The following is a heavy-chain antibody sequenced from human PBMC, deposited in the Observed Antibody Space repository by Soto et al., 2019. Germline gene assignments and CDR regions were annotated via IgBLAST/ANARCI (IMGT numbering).Heavy chain of an antibody. J-gene: IGHJ6*03. Sequence: QVQLVQSGTEVKKPGASVKVSCKASGYTFDSYGISWVRQAPGQGLEWMAWISTYNGDINYAQVLQGRVIVTTDSSTSTAYMERRSLRSDDTAVYYCARDCCSRTRVYMDVWGKGTTVTVSS. CDR1: GYTFDSYG. CDR3: ARDCCSRTRVYMDV. V-gene: IGHV1-18*01. D-gene: IGHD2-2*01. CDR2: ISTYNGDI.